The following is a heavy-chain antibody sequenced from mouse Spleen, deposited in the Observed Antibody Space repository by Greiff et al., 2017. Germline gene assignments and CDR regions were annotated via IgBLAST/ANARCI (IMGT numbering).Heavy chain of an antibody. V-gene: IGHV1-77*01. CDR3: ARSNYYGSSGTWFAY. CDR1: GYTFTDYY. Sequence: VKLQESGAELARPGASVKLSCKASGYTFTDYYINWVKQRTGQGLEWIGEIYPGSGNTYYNEKFKGKATLTADKSSSTAYMQLSSLTSEDSAVYFCARSNYYGSSGTWFAYWGQGTLVTVSA. CDR2: IYPGSGNT. D-gene: IGHD1-1*01. J-gene: IGHJ3*01.